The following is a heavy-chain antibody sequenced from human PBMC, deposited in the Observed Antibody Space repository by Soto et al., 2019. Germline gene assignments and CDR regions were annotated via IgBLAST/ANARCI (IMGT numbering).Heavy chain of an antibody. J-gene: IGHJ3*02. CDR1: GGTFSSYA. CDR3: ARRPNRYCSSTSCYVFVGAFDI. V-gene: IGHV1-69*01. D-gene: IGHD2-2*01. CDR2: IIPIFGTA. Sequence: QVQLVQSGAEVKKPGSSVKVSCKASGGTFSSYAISWVRQAPGQGLEWMGGIIPIFGTANYAQKFQGRVTITADESTSTAYMELSSLRSEDTAVYYCARRPNRYCSSTSCYVFVGAFDIWGQGTMVTVSS.